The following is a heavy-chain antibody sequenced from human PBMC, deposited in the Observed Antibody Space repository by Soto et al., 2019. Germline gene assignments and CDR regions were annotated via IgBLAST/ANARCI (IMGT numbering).Heavy chain of an antibody. Sequence: EVQLVETGGGLIQPGGSLRLSCAASGFTVSSNYMSWVRQAPGKGLGWVSVIYSGGSTYYADSVKGRFTISRDNSKNTLYLQMNSMRVEDTAVYYCARDLTLWGVGYSSGWVVGVRGTDVWSQGTTLTVSS. CDR3: ARDLTLWGVGYSSGWVVGVRGTDV. CDR1: GFTVSSNY. CDR2: IYSGGST. V-gene: IGHV3-53*02. J-gene: IGHJ6*02. D-gene: IGHD6-19*01.